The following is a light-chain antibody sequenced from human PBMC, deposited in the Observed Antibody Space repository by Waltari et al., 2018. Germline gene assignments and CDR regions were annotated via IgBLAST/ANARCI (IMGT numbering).Light chain of an antibody. V-gene: IGLV3-21*01. CDR3: QVWDSYGDHLVV. CDR1: DIGSKR. J-gene: IGLJ2*01. CDR2: YDS. Sequence: VLTQPPSVSVAPGKTARITCGGNDIGSKRVTWYPQKQGQAPLLVIYYDSDRPSGIPERFSGSNPGNPAALTISRVEAGDEADCCCQVWDSYGDHLVVFGGGTNLSVV.